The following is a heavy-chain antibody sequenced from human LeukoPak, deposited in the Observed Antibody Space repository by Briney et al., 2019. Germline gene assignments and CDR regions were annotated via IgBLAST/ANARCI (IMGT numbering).Heavy chain of an antibody. D-gene: IGHD2-2*01. CDR2: INSDGSWT. Sequence: GVSLRLSCAASGNYWMHWVRQAPGKGLVWVSHINSDGSWTSYADSVKGRFTISKDNAMNTVYLQMNNLRAEDTAVHYCVSFYETYWGRGTLVTVSS. CDR1: GNYW. CDR3: VSFYETY. J-gene: IGHJ4*02. V-gene: IGHV3-74*01.